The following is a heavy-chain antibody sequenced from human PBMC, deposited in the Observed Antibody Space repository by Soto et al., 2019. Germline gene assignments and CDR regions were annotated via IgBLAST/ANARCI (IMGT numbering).Heavy chain of an antibody. J-gene: IGHJ5*02. Sequence: SETLSLTCSVSGASITTYYWSWIRQPPGKGLEWIGSISYSGSTKYNPSLESRVMISLDTSKNQFSLRLTSVTAADTALYYCARDGDISGRFDPWGQGALVTVSS. CDR1: GASITTYY. D-gene: IGHD2-15*01. CDR3: ARDGDISGRFDP. CDR2: ISYSGST. V-gene: IGHV4-59*01.